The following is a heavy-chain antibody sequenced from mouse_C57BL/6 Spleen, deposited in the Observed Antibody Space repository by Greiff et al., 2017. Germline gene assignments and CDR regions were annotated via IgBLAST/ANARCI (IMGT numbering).Heavy chain of an antibody. D-gene: IGHD1-1*01. CDR1: GYTLTSYW. CDR3: ARASYYGSSYGYFDV. CDR2: IDPSDSYT. J-gene: IGHJ1*03. Sequence: QVQLQQPGAELVKPGASVKLSCKASGYTLTSYWMQWVKQRPGQGLEWIGEIDPSDSYTNYNQKFKGKATLTVDTSSSTAYMQLSSLTSEDSAVYYCARASYYGSSYGYFDVWGTGTTVTVSS. V-gene: IGHV1-50*01.